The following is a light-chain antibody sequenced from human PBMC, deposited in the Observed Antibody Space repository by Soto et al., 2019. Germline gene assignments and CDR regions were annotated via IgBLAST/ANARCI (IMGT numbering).Light chain of an antibody. J-gene: IGKJ1*01. CDR3: LQHNTFPWT. CDR2: GAF. CDR1: QGINDN. Sequence: DIHMTQSPSAMSASVGDRLTITCRASQGINDNLAWFQQKPGQVPKRLIYGAFSLQRGVPSRFSGSGSGTEFTLTISSLQPEDFATYYCLQHNTFPWTFGQGTKVDIK. V-gene: IGKV1-17*03.